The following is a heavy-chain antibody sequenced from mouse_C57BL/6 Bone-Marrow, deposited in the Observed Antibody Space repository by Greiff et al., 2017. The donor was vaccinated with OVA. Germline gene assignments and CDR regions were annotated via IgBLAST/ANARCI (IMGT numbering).Heavy chain of an antibody. J-gene: IGHJ2*01. CDR2: ISYDGSN. V-gene: IGHV3-6*01. Sequence: VQLQESGPGLVKPSQSLSLTCSFTGYSITSGYYWNWIRQFPGNKLEWMGYISYDGSNNYNPSLKNRISITRDTSKNQFFLKLNSVTTEDTATYYCARGVPDYWGQGTTLTVSS. CDR3: ARGVPDY. CDR1: GYSITSGYY.